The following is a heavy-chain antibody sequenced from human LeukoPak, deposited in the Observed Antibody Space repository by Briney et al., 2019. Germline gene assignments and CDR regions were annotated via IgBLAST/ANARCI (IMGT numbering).Heavy chain of an antibody. D-gene: IGHD4-11*01. Sequence: GASVKVSCKASGYTFTSYDINWVRQATGLGLEWMGWMNPNSGNTGYAQNFQGRVTITRNTSISTAYMELSSLRSEDTAVYYCARARGLHDYSKGYYYYMDVWGKGTTVTVSS. J-gene: IGHJ6*03. V-gene: IGHV1-8*03. CDR1: GYTFTSYD. CDR3: ARARGLHDYSKGYYYYMDV. CDR2: MNPNSGNT.